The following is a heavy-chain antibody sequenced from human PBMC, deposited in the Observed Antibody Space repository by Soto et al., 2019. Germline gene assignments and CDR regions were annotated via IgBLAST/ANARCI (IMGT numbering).Heavy chain of an antibody. CDR1: GLTFSVSA. V-gene: IGHV3-23*01. D-gene: IGHD1-20*01. CDR3: ATVHNTSRSFNF. J-gene: IGHJ4*02. CDR2: TGLSGRTT. Sequence: EVQLLESGGGLVQPGGSLRLSCVASGLTFSVSAMTWVRQAPGKGLEWVSTTGLSGRTTYYGDSVKGRVTVSRDNSNNTLDLQMSSLRAEDTAVYYFATVHNTSRSFNFWGRGTLVTVSS.